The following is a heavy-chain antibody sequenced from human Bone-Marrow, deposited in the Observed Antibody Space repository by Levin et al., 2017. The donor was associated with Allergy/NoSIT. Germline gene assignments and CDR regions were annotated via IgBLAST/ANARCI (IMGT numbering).Heavy chain of an antibody. D-gene: IGHD2-2*01. CDR2: IKSKTDGGTT. CDR1: GFTFSNAW. Sequence: GGSLRLSCAASGFTFSNAWMSWVRQAPGKGLEWVGRIKSKTDGGTTDYAAPVKGRFTISRDDSKNTLYLQMNSLKTEDTAVYYCTTDPLKVVPMDVWGQGTTVTVSS. V-gene: IGHV3-15*01. CDR3: TTDPLKVVPMDV. J-gene: IGHJ6*02.